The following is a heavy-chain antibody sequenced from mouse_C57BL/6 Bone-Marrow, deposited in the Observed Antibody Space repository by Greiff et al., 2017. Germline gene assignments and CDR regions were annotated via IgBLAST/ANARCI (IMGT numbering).Heavy chain of an antibody. D-gene: IGHD2-2*01. V-gene: IGHV1-74*01. CDR3: AIYGYTGAWFAY. J-gene: IGHJ3*01. CDR2: IHPSDSDT. CDR1: GYTFTSYW. Sequence: QVQLQQPGAELVKPGASVKVSCKASGYTFTSYWMHWVKQRPGQGLEWIGRIHPSDSDTNYHQKFKGKATLTVDTSSSPAYMQLSSLTSEDSAVYYYAIYGYTGAWFAYWGQGTLVTVSA.